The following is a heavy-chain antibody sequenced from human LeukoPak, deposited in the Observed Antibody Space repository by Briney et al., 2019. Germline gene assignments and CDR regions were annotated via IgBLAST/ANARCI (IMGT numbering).Heavy chain of an antibody. CDR3: AKDFLRNMVLGFDY. D-gene: IGHD3-10*01. CDR1: GFAFASFA. CDR2: IIGSGGNT. V-gene: IGHV3-23*01. Sequence: GSLRLSCAASGFAFASFALSWVRQAPGKGLEWVSTIIGSGGNTYYADSVKGRFTISRDNSKSTLYLQMNSLRAEDTAIYYCAKDFLRNMVLGFDYWGQGTLVTVSS. J-gene: IGHJ4*02.